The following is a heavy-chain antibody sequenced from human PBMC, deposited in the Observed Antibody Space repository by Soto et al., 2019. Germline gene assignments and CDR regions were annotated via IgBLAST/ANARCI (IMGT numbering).Heavy chain of an antibody. V-gene: IGHV1-18*01. CDR3: ARDCSSTSCYSFDP. CDR2: ISAYNGNT. D-gene: IGHD2-2*02. J-gene: IGHJ5*02. CDR1: GYTFTSYG. Sequence: ASVKVSCKASGYTFTSYGISWVRQAPGQGLEWMGWISAYNGNTNYAQKLQGRVTMTTDTSTSTAYMELRSLRSDDTAVYYCARDCSSTSCYSFDPWGQGTLVTVAS.